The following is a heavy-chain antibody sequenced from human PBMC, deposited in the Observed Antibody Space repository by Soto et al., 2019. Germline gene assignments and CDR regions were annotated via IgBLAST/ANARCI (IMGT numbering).Heavy chain of an antibody. J-gene: IGHJ4*02. Sequence: QVQLVESGGGLVKPGGSLRLSCAASGFTFNDYYMTWFRQAPGKGLEWVSCISTTGSYTNYADSVKGRFTVSRDNANNSMYLQMNSLRDEDTAVYYCVRIVGARLNDYWGQGTLVTVSS. CDR2: ISTTGSYT. D-gene: IGHD1-26*01. V-gene: IGHV3-11*05. CDR3: VRIVGARLNDY. CDR1: GFTFNDYY.